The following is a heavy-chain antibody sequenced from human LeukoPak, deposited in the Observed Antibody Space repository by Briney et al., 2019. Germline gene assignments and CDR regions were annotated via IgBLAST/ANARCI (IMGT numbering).Heavy chain of an antibody. Sequence: GASVKVSCKASGGTFSSYAISWVRQAPGQGLEWMGRIIPILGIANYAQKFQGRVTMTRNTSISTAYMELSSLRSEDTAVYYCARRKINYGAFDIWGQGTMVTVYS. CDR3: ARRKINYGAFDI. CDR1: GGTFSSYA. V-gene: IGHV1-69*04. D-gene: IGHD3-10*01. J-gene: IGHJ3*02. CDR2: IIPILGIA.